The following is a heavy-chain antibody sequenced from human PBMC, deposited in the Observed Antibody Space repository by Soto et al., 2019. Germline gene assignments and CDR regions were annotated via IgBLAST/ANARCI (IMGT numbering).Heavy chain of an antibody. CDR3: ARGDSKAAAVDNWFDP. CDR1: GGSFSGYY. CDR2: INHRGRT. Sequence: QVHLQQWGAGLLKPSETLSLTCAVYGGSFSGYYWSWIRQPPGKGLEWIGEINHRGRTNYNPSLKSRVIISVDMSKNQFSLQLSSVTAADTAMYHCARGDSKAAAVDNWFDPWGQGTLVTFS. V-gene: IGHV4-34*02. D-gene: IGHD2-15*01. J-gene: IGHJ5*02.